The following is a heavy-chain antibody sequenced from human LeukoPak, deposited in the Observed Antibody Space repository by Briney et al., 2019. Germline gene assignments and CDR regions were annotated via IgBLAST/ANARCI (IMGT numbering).Heavy chain of an antibody. CDR1: EFHFSTHG. V-gene: IGHV3-23*01. CDR3: ARGPDTFTVEYYYYMDV. D-gene: IGHD4-23*01. CDR2: ISPSGDIT. Sequence: PGGTLRLSCAASEFHFSTHGMNWVRQAPGKGLEWVSGISPSGDITYYADSVMGRFTISRDNRKSTVSLQMNSLRAEDTAVYYCARGPDTFTVEYYYYMDVWGKGTTVTVSS. J-gene: IGHJ6*03.